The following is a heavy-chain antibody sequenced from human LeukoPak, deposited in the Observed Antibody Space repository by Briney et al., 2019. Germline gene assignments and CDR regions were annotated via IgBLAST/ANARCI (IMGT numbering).Heavy chain of an antibody. V-gene: IGHV4-59*01. D-gene: IGHD3-22*01. Sequence: PSETLSLTCTVSGGLISSYYWRWIRQPPGKGLEWIGYIYYSGSTNYNPSLKSRVTISVDTSKNQFSLKLSSVTAADTAVYYCARASPYYYDSSGYYRRSPYFDYWGQGTLVTVSS. J-gene: IGHJ4*02. CDR1: GGLISSYY. CDR3: ARASPYYYDSSGYYRRSPYFDY. CDR2: IYYSGST.